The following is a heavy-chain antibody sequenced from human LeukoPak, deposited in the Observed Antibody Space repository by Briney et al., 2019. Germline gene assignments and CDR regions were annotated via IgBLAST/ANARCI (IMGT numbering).Heavy chain of an antibody. Sequence: GASVKVSCKASGYTFTGYYMHWVRQAPGQGLEWMGWINPNSGGTNYAQKFQGRVTMTRDTSISTAYMELSRLRSDDTAVYYCARDPLIVGATPFDYWGQGTLVTVSS. J-gene: IGHJ4*02. CDR3: ARDPLIVGATPFDY. CDR2: INPNSGGT. D-gene: IGHD1-26*01. V-gene: IGHV1-2*02. CDR1: GYTFTGYY.